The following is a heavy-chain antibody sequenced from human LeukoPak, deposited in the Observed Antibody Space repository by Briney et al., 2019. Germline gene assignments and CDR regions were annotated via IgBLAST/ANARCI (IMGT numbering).Heavy chain of an antibody. V-gene: IGHV1-18*01. CDR3: ARVDPPRYCSSTSCYIGGWFDP. D-gene: IGHD2-2*02. J-gene: IGHJ5*02. CDR2: ISAYNGNT. Sequence: ASVRASCKASGYTFTSYGISWVRQAPGQGLEWMGWISAYNGNTNYAQKLQGRVTMTTDTSTSTAYMELRSLRSDGTAVYYCARVDPPRYCSSTSCYIGGWFDPWGQGTLVTVSS. CDR1: GYTFTSYG.